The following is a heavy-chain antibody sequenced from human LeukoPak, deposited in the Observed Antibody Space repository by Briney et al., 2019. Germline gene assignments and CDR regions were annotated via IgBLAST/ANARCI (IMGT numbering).Heavy chain of an antibody. Sequence: SETLSLTCTVSGYSISSGYYWGWIRQPPGKGLEWIGSIYHSGSTYYNPSLKSRVTISVDTSKNQFSLKLSSVTAADTAVYYCARVDYGPIDYWGQGTLVTVSS. J-gene: IGHJ4*02. CDR1: GYSISSGYY. V-gene: IGHV4-38-2*02. CDR2: IYHSGST. D-gene: IGHD4-17*01. CDR3: ARVDYGPIDY.